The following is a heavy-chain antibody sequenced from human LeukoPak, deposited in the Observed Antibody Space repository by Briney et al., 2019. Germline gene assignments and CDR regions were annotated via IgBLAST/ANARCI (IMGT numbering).Heavy chain of an antibody. V-gene: IGHV3-7*01. Sequence: PGGSLRLSCAASGFTFSSYWMSWVCQAPGKGLEWVANIKQDGSEKYYVDSVKGRFTISRDNAKNSLYLQMNSLRAEDTAVYYCARGSSRGAIDYWGQGTLVTVSS. J-gene: IGHJ4*02. CDR2: IKQDGSEK. D-gene: IGHD1-26*01. CDR1: GFTFSSYW. CDR3: ARGSSRGAIDY.